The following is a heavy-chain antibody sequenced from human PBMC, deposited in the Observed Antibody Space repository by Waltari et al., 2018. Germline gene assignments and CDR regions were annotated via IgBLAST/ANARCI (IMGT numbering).Heavy chain of an antibody. CDR3: ARAPRRGGSEPGRDFDY. CDR1: GGAVSGYY. J-gene: IGHJ4*02. Sequence: QVQLQQWGAGLLKPSETLSLTCAVYGGAVSGYYWSWIRPPPGKGLEGIGEITHSRTNHYTPPLKSRVTISVDTSKNQFSLQLSAVTAADTAVYYCARAPRRGGSEPGRDFDYWGQGPLVTVSS. CDR2: ITHSRTN. D-gene: IGHD2-15*01. V-gene: IGHV4-34*01.